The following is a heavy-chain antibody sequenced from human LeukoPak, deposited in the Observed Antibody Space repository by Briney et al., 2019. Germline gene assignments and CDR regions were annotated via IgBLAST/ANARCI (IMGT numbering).Heavy chain of an antibody. CDR1: GGSLSSSSYY. CDR2: IYYSGST. V-gene: IGHV4-39*01. Sequence: SGTLSLTCTVSGGSLSSSSYYWGWIRQPPGKGLEWLGSIYYSGSTYYNPSLKSRATISVDTSKNQFCLKLSSVTAADTAVYYWARHKGDYYDSSGYPNWFDTWGQGTPVTVSS. CDR3: ARHKGDYYDSSGYPNWFDT. J-gene: IGHJ5*02. D-gene: IGHD3-22*01.